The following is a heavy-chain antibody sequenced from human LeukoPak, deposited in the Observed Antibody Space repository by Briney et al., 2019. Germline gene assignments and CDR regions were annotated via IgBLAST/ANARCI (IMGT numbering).Heavy chain of an antibody. Sequence: PGGSLRLSCAASGFTFSSHGMHWVRQAPGKGLEWVAVISYDGSNKYYADSVKGRFTISRDNSKNTLYLQMNSLRAEDTAVYYCAKDIAAAGNNWFDPWGQGTLVTVSS. J-gene: IGHJ5*02. D-gene: IGHD6-13*01. CDR2: ISYDGSNK. V-gene: IGHV3-30*18. CDR1: GFTFSSHG. CDR3: AKDIAAAGNNWFDP.